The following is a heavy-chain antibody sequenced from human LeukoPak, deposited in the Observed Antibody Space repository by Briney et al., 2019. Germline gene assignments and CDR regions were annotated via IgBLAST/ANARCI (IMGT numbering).Heavy chain of an antibody. CDR1: GFTFIHYE. CDR2: INSDGSTI. J-gene: IGHJ4*02. CDR3: ARDARSGSSIPYLDS. D-gene: IGHD3-3*01. V-gene: IGHV3-48*03. Sequence: GGSLRLSCAASGFTFIHYEMNWVRQAPGKGLEWISYINSDGSTIYYADSVKGRFTFSRDNANNSLYLQMHSLGAEDTAVYYCARDARSGSSIPYLDSWGQGTLVTVSS.